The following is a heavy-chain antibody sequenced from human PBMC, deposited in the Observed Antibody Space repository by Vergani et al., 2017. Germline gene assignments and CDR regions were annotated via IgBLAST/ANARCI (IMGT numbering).Heavy chain of an antibody. Sequence: QVQLQESGPGLVKPSQTLSLTCTVSGGSINSHNYYWSWIRQPAGKGLEWIGRIHTSGSTNYNPSLKSRVTMSEDTSQNQFSLILTSVTAADTAVYFCARGSCLGGSCYKPLFDYWGQGILVTVSS. V-gene: IGHV4-61*02. J-gene: IGHJ4*02. CDR1: GGSINSHNYY. D-gene: IGHD2-15*01. CDR2: IHTSGST. CDR3: ARGSCLGGSCYKPLFDY.